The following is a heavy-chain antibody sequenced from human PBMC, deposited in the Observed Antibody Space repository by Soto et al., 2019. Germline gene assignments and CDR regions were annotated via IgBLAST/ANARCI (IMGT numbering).Heavy chain of an antibody. CDR1: GGTFSSYA. D-gene: IGHD3-22*01. J-gene: IGHJ6*02. Sequence: QVQLVQSGAEVKKPGSSVKVSCKASGGTFSSYAISWVRQAPGQGLEWMGGIIPIFGTANYAQKFQGRVTITADESTSTAYMELSSLRSEDTAVYYCARKGTNSSGYYCTFTGANYYDGMDVWGQGTTVTVSS. V-gene: IGHV1-69*01. CDR3: ARKGTNSSGYYCTFTGANYYDGMDV. CDR2: IIPIFGTA.